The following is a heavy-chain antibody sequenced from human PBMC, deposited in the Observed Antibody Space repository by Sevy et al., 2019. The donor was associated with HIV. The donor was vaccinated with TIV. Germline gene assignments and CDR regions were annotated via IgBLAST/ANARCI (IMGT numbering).Heavy chain of an antibody. V-gene: IGHV3-72*01. J-gene: IGHJ6*03. CDR3: VRGPNCGVGGCQQISPYCLDV. CDR2: IRNRPNSYTT. D-gene: IGHD2-15*01. Sequence: GGSLRLSCAASGFTFSDHYVDWVRQAPGKGLEWVGRIRNRPNSYTTEYAASVKGRFNISRDDSRNSVYLQMNSLNIQYSAVYYCVRGPNCGVGGCQQISPYCLDVWRKGATVTVSS. CDR1: GFTFSDHY.